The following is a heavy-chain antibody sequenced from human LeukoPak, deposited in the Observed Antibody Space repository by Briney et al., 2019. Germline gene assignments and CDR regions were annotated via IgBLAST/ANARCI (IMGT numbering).Heavy chain of an antibody. CDR1: GYTFTGYY. D-gene: IGHD3-22*01. CDR3: ARYPYYYDSSGYYSDY. V-gene: IGHV1-2*06. CDR2: INPNSGGT. J-gene: IGHJ4*02. Sequence: ASVKVSCKASGYTFTGYYMHWVRQAPGQGLEWMGRINPNSGGTNYAQKLQGRVTMTTDTSTSTAYMELRSLRSDDTAVYYCARYPYYYDSSGYYSDYWGQGTLVTVSS.